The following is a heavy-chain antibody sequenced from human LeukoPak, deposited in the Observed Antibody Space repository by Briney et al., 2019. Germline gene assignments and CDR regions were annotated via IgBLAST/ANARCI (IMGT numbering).Heavy chain of an antibody. D-gene: IGHD2-2*02. Sequence: PGESLRLSCAASGLTFSTYAMSWVRQAPGKGLEWVSAICGSGGGTFYVDSVKGRFTISRDNSKNTLYLQMNSLRAEDTALYYCAKLTGSSCYTAVDFWGQGTLVSVSS. CDR3: AKLTGSSCYTAVDF. J-gene: IGHJ4*02. V-gene: IGHV3-23*01. CDR1: GLTFSTYA. CDR2: ICGSGGGT.